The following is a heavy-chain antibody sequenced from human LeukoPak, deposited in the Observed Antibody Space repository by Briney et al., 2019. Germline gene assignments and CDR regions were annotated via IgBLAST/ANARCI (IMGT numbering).Heavy chain of an antibody. J-gene: IGHJ4*02. D-gene: IGHD3-22*01. CDR2: IYYSGST. CDR1: GGSISSSNW. Sequence: PSGTLSLTCAVSGGSISSSNWWSWVRQPPGKGLEWIGYIYYSGSTNYNPSLKSRVTISVDTSKNQFSLKLSSVTAADTAVYYCAREIALGENFDYWGQGTLVTVSS. V-gene: IGHV4-4*02. CDR3: AREIALGENFDY.